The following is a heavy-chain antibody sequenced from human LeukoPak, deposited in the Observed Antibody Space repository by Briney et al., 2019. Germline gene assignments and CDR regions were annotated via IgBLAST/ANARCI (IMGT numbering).Heavy chain of an antibody. J-gene: IGHJ3*02. Sequence: SETLSLTCAVYGGSFSGYYWSWIRQPPGKGLEWIGEINHSGSTYYKSSLKSRVTISVDTSKNQFSLKLSSVTAADTAVYYCASPTLTMVRGVTVAFDIWGQGTMVTVSS. CDR1: GGSFSGYY. D-gene: IGHD3-10*01. V-gene: IGHV4-34*01. CDR2: INHSGST. CDR3: ASPTLTMVRGVTVAFDI.